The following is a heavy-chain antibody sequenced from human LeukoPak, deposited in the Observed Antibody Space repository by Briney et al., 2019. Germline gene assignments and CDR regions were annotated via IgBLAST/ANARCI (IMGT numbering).Heavy chain of an antibody. J-gene: IGHJ4*02. CDR2: IGPKNGDT. D-gene: IGHD3-16*01. Sequence: ASVKVSCKASGYTFTGYYMHWVRQAPGQGLEWMGWIGPKNGDTHYAQKFQGRLTMTRDTSITTAFIELSRLTSDDTAVYYCVRDYASSYDYWGQGTLVTVSS. CDR3: VRDYASSYDY. CDR1: GYTFTGYY. V-gene: IGHV1-2*02.